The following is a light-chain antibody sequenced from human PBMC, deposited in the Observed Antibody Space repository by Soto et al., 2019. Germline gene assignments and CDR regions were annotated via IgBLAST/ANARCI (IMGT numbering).Light chain of an antibody. Sequence: AIQVTQSPSSLSASVGDRVTITCRASQDIRGALAWYQQKPGKAPNLLIYDASTLESGVPSRFSGSGSGTEFTITISSLQPEDFGTFYCRQFNSYPITFGHGTRLEIK. CDR2: DAS. CDR1: QDIRGA. V-gene: IGKV1-13*02. J-gene: IGKJ5*01. CDR3: RQFNSYPIT.